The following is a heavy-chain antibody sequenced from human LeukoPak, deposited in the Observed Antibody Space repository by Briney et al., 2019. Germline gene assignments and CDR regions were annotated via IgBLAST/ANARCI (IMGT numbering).Heavy chain of an antibody. J-gene: IGHJ1*01. CDR3: ARSINGFRSQYLQH. V-gene: IGHV1-46*01. D-gene: IGHD2-8*01. Sequence: ASVKVSCKASGYTFTTYYMHWVRQGPGQGLEWMGIINPSGGSTSYAQKFQGRVTMTRDTSTSTVYMELSSLRSVDTAVYYCARSINGFRSQYLQHWGQGTLVTVSS. CDR2: INPSGGST. CDR1: GYTFTTYY.